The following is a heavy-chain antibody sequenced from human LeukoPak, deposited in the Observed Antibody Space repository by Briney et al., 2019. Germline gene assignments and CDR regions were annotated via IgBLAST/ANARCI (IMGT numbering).Heavy chain of an antibody. CDR3: ARVTQPLSDIVVVPAAMGDY. J-gene: IGHJ4*02. Sequence: ASVKVSCEASGGTFSSYAISWVRQAPGQGLEWMGGIIPIFGTANYAQKFQGRVTITADESTSTAYMELSSLRSDDTAVYYCARVTQPLSDIVVVPAAMGDYWGQGTLVTVSS. D-gene: IGHD2-2*01. CDR1: GGTFSSYA. V-gene: IGHV1-69*13. CDR2: IIPIFGTA.